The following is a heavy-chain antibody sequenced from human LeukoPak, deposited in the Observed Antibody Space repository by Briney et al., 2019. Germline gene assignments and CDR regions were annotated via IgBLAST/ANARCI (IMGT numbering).Heavy chain of an antibody. V-gene: IGHV1-2*02. CDR1: GYTFSAYY. J-gene: IGHJ4*02. D-gene: IGHD6-19*01. CDR3: ARASSGWYVNFDY. CDR2: INPNGGGT. Sequence: ASVKVSCKASGYTFSAYYIHWVRQAPGQGLEWMGWINPNGGGTNYAQKFQGRVTMTRDTSISTAYMELSRLRSDDTAVYYCARASSGWYVNFDYWGQGTPVTVSS.